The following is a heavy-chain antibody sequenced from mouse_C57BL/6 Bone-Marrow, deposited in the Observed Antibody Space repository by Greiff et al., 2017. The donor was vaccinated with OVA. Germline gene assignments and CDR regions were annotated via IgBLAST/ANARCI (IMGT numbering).Heavy chain of an antibody. CDR2: INPSNGGT. CDR3: ARAAQRVYFDY. D-gene: IGHD3-2*02. CDR1: GYTFTSYW. Sequence: VKLMESGTELVKPGASVKLSCKASGYTFTSYWMHWVKQRPGQGLEWIGNINPSNGGTNYNEKFKSKATLTVDKSSSTAYMQLSSLTSEDSAVYYCARAAQRVYFDYWGQGTTLTVSS. J-gene: IGHJ2*01. V-gene: IGHV1-53*01.